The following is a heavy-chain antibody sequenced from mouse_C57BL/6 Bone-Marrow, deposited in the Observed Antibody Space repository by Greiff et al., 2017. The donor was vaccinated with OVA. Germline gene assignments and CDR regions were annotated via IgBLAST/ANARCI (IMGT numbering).Heavy chain of an antibody. CDR3: EISSRYYDYDGWYFDV. Sequence: QVQLKQPGAELVKPGASVKVSCKASGYTFTSYWMHWVKQRPGQGLEWIGRIHPSDSDTNYNQKFKGKATLTVDKSSSTAYMQLSSLTSEDSAVYYCEISSRYYDYDGWYFDVWGTGTTVTVSS. CDR1: GYTFTSYW. D-gene: IGHD2-4*01. CDR2: IHPSDSDT. J-gene: IGHJ1*03. V-gene: IGHV1-74*01.